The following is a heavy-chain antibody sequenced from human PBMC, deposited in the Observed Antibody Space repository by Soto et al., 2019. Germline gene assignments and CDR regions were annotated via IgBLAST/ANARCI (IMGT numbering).Heavy chain of an antibody. V-gene: IGHV3-33*01. CDR2: IWYDGSNK. CDR1: GFIFNYYG. D-gene: IGHD2-2*01. CDR3: ARDRDYCSGTNCLLTYYMDV. J-gene: IGHJ6*03. Sequence: GGSLRLSCAASGFIFNYYGMYWVRQAPGKGLEWVAAIWYDGSNKYYAESVKGRFTISRDNSKNTLSLQMDSLRAEDTAVYFCARDRDYCSGTNCLLTYYMDVWGKGTSVTVSS.